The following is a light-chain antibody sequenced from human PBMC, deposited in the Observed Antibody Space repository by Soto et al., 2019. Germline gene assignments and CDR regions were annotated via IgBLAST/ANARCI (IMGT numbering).Light chain of an antibody. CDR3: QQSYSTLPYT. V-gene: IGKV1-39*01. Sequence: DIQMTQSPSAKSASVGDRVTITCRASQGISSYLNWYQQKPGKAPKLLIYAASSLQSGVPSRFSGSGSGTDFTLTISSLQPEDFATYYCQQSYSTLPYTFGQGTKLEIK. CDR2: AAS. J-gene: IGKJ2*01. CDR1: QGISSY.